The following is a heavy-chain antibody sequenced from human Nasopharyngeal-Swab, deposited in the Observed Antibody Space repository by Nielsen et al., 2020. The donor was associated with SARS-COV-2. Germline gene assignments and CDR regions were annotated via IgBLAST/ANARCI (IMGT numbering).Heavy chain of an antibody. Sequence: SETLSLTCTVSGGSVSSGSYYWSWIRQPPGKGLEWIGYIYYSGSTNYNPSLKRRVTISVDTSKNQFSLKLSSVTAADTAVYYCARDPGYSYFNWFDPWGQGTLVTVSS. CDR2: IYYSGST. J-gene: IGHJ5*02. CDR3: ARDPGYSYFNWFDP. D-gene: IGHD5-18*01. V-gene: IGHV4-61*01. CDR1: GGSVSSGSYY.